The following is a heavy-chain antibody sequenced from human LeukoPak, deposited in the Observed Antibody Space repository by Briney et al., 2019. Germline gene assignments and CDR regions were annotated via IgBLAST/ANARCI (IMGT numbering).Heavy chain of an antibody. CDR3: ARADYYYYMDV. V-gene: IGHV3-53*01. CDR1: GFTVSSNS. J-gene: IGHJ6*03. Sequence: QPGGSLRLSCTVSGFTVSSNSMSWVRQAPGKGLEWVSVIYSGGSTYYADSVKGRFTISRDNSKNTLYLQMNSLRAEDTAVYYCARADYYYYMDVWGKGTTVTISS. CDR2: IYSGGST.